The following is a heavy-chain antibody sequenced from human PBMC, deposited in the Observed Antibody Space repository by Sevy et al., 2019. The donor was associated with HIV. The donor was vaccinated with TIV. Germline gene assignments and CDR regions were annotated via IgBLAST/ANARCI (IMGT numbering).Heavy chain of an antibody. CDR3: AKNTAAAGVGGFDY. J-gene: IGHJ4*01. Sequence: GGSLRLSCAASGFTFNYYGVHWVHQAPGKGLEWVAFIGFDGSDKNYADSVKGRLTISRDNSQNTMYMQMNSLRPDDTAVYYCAKNTAAAGVGGFDYWGHGTLVTVSS. CDR2: IGFDGSDK. CDR1: GFTFNYYG. V-gene: IGHV3-30*02. D-gene: IGHD6-13*01.